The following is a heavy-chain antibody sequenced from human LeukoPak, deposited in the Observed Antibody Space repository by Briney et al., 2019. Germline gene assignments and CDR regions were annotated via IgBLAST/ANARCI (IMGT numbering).Heavy chain of an antibody. CDR3: ARRRGLVYFDY. J-gene: IGHJ4*02. CDR1: GFTVSSNY. CDR2: INHSGST. Sequence: GSLRLSCAASGFTVSSNYMSWVRQPPGKGLEWIGEINHSGSTNYNPSLKSRVTISVDTSKNQFSLKLSSVTAADTAVYYCARRRGLVYFDYWGQGTLVTVSS. V-gene: IGHV4-34*01.